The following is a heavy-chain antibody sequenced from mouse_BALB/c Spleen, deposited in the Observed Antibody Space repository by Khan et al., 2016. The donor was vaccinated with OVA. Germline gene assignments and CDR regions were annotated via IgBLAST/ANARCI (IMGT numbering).Heavy chain of an antibody. CDR2: IYPGGYFT. D-gene: IGHD3-1*01. V-gene: IGHV1-63*02. J-gene: IGHJ1*01. Sequence: VQLQQSGGEVVRPGTSVKISCKTSGYTFTNYWLGWIRQRPGHGLEWIGDIYPGGYFTNYNEQFKGKDTLTVDTSSSTANMQLSSLTSEDSAVYFWARWATWYFDVWGAGTTVTVSS. CDR3: ARWATWYFDV. CDR1: GYTFTNYW.